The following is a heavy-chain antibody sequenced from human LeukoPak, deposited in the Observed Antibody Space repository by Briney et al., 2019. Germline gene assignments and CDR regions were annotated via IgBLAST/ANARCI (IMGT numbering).Heavy chain of an antibody. Sequence: GSLRLSCAASGFTFSSYGMHWVRQAPGKGLEWVAVIWYDGSNKYYADSVKGRFTISRDNSKNTLYLQMNSLRAEDTAVYYCANGDSSGPDDAFDIWGQGTMVTVSS. V-gene: IGHV3-33*06. J-gene: IGHJ3*02. CDR3: ANGDSSGPDDAFDI. CDR2: IWYDGSNK. D-gene: IGHD3-22*01. CDR1: GFTFSSYG.